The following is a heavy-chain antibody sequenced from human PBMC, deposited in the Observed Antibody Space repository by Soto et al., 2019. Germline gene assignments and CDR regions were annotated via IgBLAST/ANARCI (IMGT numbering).Heavy chain of an antibody. J-gene: IGHJ4*02. CDR3: AREVDTAMVTLFDY. CDR2: IIPIFGTA. Sequence: QVQLVQSGAEVKKPGSSVKVSCKASGGTFSSYAISWVRQAPGQGLEWMGGIIPIFGTANHAQKFQGRVTITADEXXSTAYQELSSLRSEDTAVSYCAREVDTAMVTLFDYWGQGTLVTVSS. CDR1: GGTFSSYA. V-gene: IGHV1-69*12. D-gene: IGHD5-18*01.